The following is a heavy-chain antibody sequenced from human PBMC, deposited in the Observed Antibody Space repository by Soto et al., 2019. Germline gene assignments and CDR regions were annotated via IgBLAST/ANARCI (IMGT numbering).Heavy chain of an antibody. J-gene: IGHJ4*02. CDR3: AKAAPHDFWSGYHEIFGY. Sequence: GSLRLSCAASGFTFNNYAMTWVRQAPGKGLEWVSGISASGGSTNYADSVKGRITISRDNSKNTLYLQMNSLRAEDTAVYYCAKAAPHDFWSGYHEIFGYWGQGTLVTVSS. V-gene: IGHV3-23*01. CDR1: GFTFNNYA. D-gene: IGHD3-3*01. CDR2: ISASGGST.